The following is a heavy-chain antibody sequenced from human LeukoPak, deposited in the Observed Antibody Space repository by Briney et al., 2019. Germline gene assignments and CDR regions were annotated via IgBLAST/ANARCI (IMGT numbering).Heavy chain of an antibody. J-gene: IGHJ6*02. Sequence: PGGSLRLSCAASGFTFSSYSMNWVRQAPGKGLEWVSSISSSSSYIYYADSVKGRFTISRDNAKNSLYLQMNSLRAEDTAVYYCAREVVVVPAAMRYYYYYGMDVWGQGTTVTVSS. D-gene: IGHD2-2*01. CDR2: ISSSSSYI. V-gene: IGHV3-21*01. CDR3: AREVVVVPAAMRYYYYYGMDV. CDR1: GFTFSSYS.